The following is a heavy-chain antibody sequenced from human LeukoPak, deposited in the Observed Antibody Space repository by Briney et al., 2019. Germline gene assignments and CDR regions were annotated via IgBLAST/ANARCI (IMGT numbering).Heavy chain of an antibody. CDR1: GYSISSGYY. V-gene: IGHV4-38-2*02. Sequence: SETLSLTCTVSGYSISSGYYWGWIRQPPGKGLEWIGSIYHSGSTYYNPSLKSRVTISVDTSKNQFSLKLSSATAADTAVYYCARWEGELPFDYWGQGTLVTVSS. J-gene: IGHJ4*02. CDR3: ARWEGELPFDY. D-gene: IGHD1-26*01. CDR2: IYHSGST.